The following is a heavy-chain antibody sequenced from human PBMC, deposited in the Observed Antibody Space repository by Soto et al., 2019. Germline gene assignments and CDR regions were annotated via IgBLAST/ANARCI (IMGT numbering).Heavy chain of an antibody. CDR3: ARYCSTTVCNAVATSTFDY. CDR1: RFTFSTYE. D-gene: IGHD2-2*01. V-gene: IGHV3-48*03. Sequence: PGGSLRLSCAASRFTFSTYEMNWVRQAPGKGLEWVSYLSTSGSTVYYADSVKGRFTISRDNPRTSLYLQMNSLSDENSALSSCARYCSTTVCNAVATSTFDYCGQGTLVTVSS. CDR2: LSTSGSTV. J-gene: IGHJ4*02.